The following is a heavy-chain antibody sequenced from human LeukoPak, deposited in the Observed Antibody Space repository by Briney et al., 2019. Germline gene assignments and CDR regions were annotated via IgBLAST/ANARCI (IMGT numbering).Heavy chain of an antibody. CDR1: GYTFTSYY. D-gene: IGHD4-17*01. V-gene: IGHV1-46*01. J-gene: IGHJ4*02. CDR3: ARGGHYGTLDY. Sequence: GASVKVACKASGYTFTSYYIHGVRQSPGQGLEWMGIINPSGGSTSYAQKFRGRVTMTRDTSTSTVYMELSSLRSEDTAVYYCARGGHYGTLDYWGQGTLVTVSS. CDR2: INPSGGST.